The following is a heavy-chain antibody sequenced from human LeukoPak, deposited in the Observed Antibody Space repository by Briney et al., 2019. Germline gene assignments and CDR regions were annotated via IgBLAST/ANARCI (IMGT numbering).Heavy chain of an antibody. V-gene: IGHV1-2*02. CDR2: INPNSGGT. J-gene: IGHJ4*02. Sequence: ASVKVSCKASGYTFTGYYMHWVRQAPGQGPEWMGWINPNSGGTNYAQKFQGRVTMTRDTSISTAYMELSRLRSDDTAVYYCAIKRITIFGVVRGDFDYWGQGTLVTVSS. CDR3: AIKRITIFGVVRGDFDY. CDR1: GYTFTGYY. D-gene: IGHD3-3*01.